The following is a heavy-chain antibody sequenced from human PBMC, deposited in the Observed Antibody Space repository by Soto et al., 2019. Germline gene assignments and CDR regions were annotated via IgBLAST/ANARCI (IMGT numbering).Heavy chain of an antibody. D-gene: IGHD5-12*01. CDR2: INPNSGDT. CDR1: GYIFTGYY. J-gene: IGHJ4*02. V-gene: IGHV1-2*04. CDR3: AREITSGYDFAY. Sequence: QVQLVQSGAEVKKPGDSVKVSCKTSGYIFTGYYIYWVRQAPGQGLEWMGWINPNSGDTHFAQQFQGWVTMPRDTSISTAYMELTRLKSDDTAVYYCAREITSGYDFAYWGQGTLVTVSS.